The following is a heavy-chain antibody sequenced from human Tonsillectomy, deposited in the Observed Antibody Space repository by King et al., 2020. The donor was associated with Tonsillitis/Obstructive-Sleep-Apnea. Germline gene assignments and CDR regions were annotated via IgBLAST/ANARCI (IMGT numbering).Heavy chain of an antibody. J-gene: IGHJ4*02. CDR3: ATDTYYYDSSGYYQYYFDY. CDR2: FDPEDGET. CDR1: GYTLTELS. D-gene: IGHD3-22*01. Sequence: QLVQSGAEVKKPGASVKVSCKVSGYTLTELSMHWVRQAPGKGLEWMGGFDPEDGETIYAQKFQGRVTMTEDTSTDTAYMELSSLRSEDTAVYYCATDTYYYDSSGYYQYYFDYWGQGTLVTVSS. V-gene: IGHV1-24*01.